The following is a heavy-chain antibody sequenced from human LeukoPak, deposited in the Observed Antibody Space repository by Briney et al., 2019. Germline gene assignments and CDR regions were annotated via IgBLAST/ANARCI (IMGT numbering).Heavy chain of an antibody. J-gene: IGHJ5*02. CDR3: ARPSGWSLGDWFDP. V-gene: IGHV1-69*10. Sequence: GASVKVSCKASGGTFSSYAISWVRQAPGQGLEWMGRIIPILGVANYAQKFQGRVTITADKSTSTAYMELSSLRSEDTAVYYCARPSGWSLGDWFDPWGQGTLVTVSS. CDR1: GGTFSSYA. D-gene: IGHD6-19*01. CDR2: IIPILGVA.